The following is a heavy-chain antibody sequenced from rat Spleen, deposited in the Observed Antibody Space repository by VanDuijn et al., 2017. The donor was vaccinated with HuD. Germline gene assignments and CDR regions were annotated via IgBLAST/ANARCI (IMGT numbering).Heavy chain of an antibody. D-gene: IGHD4-3*01. J-gene: IGHJ2*01. Sequence: EVQLVESGGGLVQPGRSLKLSCAASGFTFSSFPMAWVRQAPKKGLEWVTSISPSGATTNYRDSVKGRFTISRDNTKNTLYLQMDSLRSEDTATYYCARDWGYYFDYWGQGVIVTVSS. CDR3: ARDWGYYFDY. CDR2: ISPSGATT. V-gene: IGHV5-46*01. CDR1: GFTFSSFP.